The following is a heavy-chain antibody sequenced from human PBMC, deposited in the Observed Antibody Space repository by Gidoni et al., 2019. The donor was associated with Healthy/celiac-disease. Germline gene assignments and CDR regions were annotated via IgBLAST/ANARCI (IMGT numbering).Heavy chain of an antibody. Sequence: QLQLQESGSGLVKPSQTLSLTCAVSGGSISSGGYSWSWIRQPPGKGMEWIGYIYHSGSTYYNPSLKSRVTIAVDRSKNQFSLKLSSVTAADTAVYYCARSGYYDSSGYLDAFDIWGQGTMVTVSS. D-gene: IGHD3-22*01. CDR2: IYHSGST. CDR1: GGSISSGGYS. V-gene: IGHV4-30-2*01. CDR3: ARSGYYDSSGYLDAFDI. J-gene: IGHJ3*02.